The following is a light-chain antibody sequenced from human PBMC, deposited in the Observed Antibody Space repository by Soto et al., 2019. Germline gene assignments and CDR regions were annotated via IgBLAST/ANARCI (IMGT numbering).Light chain of an antibody. Sequence: QSALTQPASVSGSPGQSITISCTGTSSDVGGYNYVSWYQQHPGKAPKLLIFDVSNRPSGVSSRFSGSKSGNTASLTVSGIQAEDEADYFCSSYSTSSTLLFGGGTKLTVL. CDR1: SSDVGGYNY. CDR3: SSYSTSSTLL. CDR2: DVS. J-gene: IGLJ3*02. V-gene: IGLV2-14*01.